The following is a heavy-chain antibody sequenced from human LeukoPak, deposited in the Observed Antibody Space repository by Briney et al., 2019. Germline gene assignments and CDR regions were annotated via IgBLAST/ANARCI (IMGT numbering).Heavy chain of an antibody. CDR3: ARGNLVG. D-gene: IGHD1-26*01. V-gene: IGHV3-48*02. CDR1: GFTFSNYN. Sequence: GGSLRLSCAASGFTFSNYNMNWVRQAPGKGLEWVSYISSSTIYYADSVKGRFTISRDNAKNSLYLQMNSLRDEDTAVYYCARGNLVGGGQGTLVTVSS. J-gene: IGHJ4*02. CDR2: ISSSTI.